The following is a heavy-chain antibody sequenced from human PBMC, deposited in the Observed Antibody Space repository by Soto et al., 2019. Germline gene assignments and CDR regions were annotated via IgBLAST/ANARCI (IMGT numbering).Heavy chain of an antibody. CDR1: GFSVSGNY. Sequence: GGSLRLSCAISGFSVSGNYLSWVRQAPGKGLEWVSVHYSGGSTYYADSVQGRFTISRDKSNNTLYLQMRRVRAEDTAVYFCARHRHPRGTVGATSPLDPWGQGTQVNVSS. D-gene: IGHD1-26*01. V-gene: IGHV3-53*01. CDR3: ARHRHPRGTVGATSPLDP. J-gene: IGHJ5*02. CDR2: HYSGGST.